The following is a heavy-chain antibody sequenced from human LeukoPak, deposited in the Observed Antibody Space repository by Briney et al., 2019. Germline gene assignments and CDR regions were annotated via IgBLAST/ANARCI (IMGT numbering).Heavy chain of an antibody. CDR2: IFYSGST. V-gene: IGHV4-59*01. CDR3: VRSDDFWSGYYGY. D-gene: IGHD3-3*01. J-gene: IGHJ4*02. CDR1: GGSISSYC. Sequence: SETLSLTCTVSGGSISSYCWSWIRQPPGKGLEWIGYIFYSGSTNYNPSLKSRVTISVNTSKNQFSLKLSSVTAADTAVYYCVRSDDFWSGYYGYWGQGTLVTVSS.